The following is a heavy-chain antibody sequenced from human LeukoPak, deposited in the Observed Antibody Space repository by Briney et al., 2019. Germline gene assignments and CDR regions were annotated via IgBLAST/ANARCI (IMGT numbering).Heavy chain of an antibody. J-gene: IGHJ4*01. CDR2: IDFAGGST. CDR3: ARRFNFGVDH. CDR1: GFSFSNYK. V-gene: IGHV3-48*01. D-gene: IGHD1-1*01. Sequence: GGSLRLSCLASGFSFSNYKMSWVRQAPGKGLEWLSGIDFAGGSTSYADSVKGRFSISRDNARNSQYLQLNNLRVDDTAVYFCARRFNFGVDHWDHGTLVTVSS.